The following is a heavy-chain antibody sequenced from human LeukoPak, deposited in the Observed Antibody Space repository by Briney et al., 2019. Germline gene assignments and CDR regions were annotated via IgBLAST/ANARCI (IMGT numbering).Heavy chain of an antibody. J-gene: IGHJ4*02. D-gene: IGHD6-19*01. CDR2: INWNGGST. V-gene: IGHV3-20*04. CDR1: GFTFDDYG. Sequence: WAGGSLRLSCAASGFTFDDYGMSWVREAPGKGLEWVSGINWNGGSTGYADSVKGRFTISRDNAKNSLYLQMNSLRAEDTALYYCAAEYTYSSGSAVDYWGQGTLVTVSS. CDR3: AAEYTYSSGSAVDY.